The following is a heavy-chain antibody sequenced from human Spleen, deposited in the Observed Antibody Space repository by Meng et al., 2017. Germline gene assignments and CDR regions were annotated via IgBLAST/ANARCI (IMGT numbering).Heavy chain of an antibody. CDR3: VRSSGWVRTGFDP. Sequence: QPQLLESGLGLVTPSEPLFLTCRVSGGSISTSGYYWGWIRQPPGKGLEWIGSIGHSGITYYTPSLKSRVTVSIDTSKSQFSLMLTSVTAADTAVYYCVRSSGWVRTGFDPWGQGTLVTVSS. CDR2: IGHSGIT. CDR1: GGSISTSGYY. D-gene: IGHD6-19*01. V-gene: IGHV4-39*01. J-gene: IGHJ5*02.